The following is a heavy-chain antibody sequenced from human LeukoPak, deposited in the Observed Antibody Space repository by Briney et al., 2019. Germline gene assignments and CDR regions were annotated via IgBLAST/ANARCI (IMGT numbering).Heavy chain of an antibody. J-gene: IGHJ4*02. V-gene: IGHV3-30*03. CDR3: ASTKQSYYYDSSGYEIHY. CDR1: GFTFSSYG. Sequence: GGSLRLSCAASGFTFSSYGMHWVRQAPGKGLEWVAVISYDGSNKYYAGSVKGRFTISRDNSENTLYLQMNSLRAEDTAVYYCASTKQSYYYDSSGYEIHYWGQGTLVTVSS. CDR2: ISYDGSNK. D-gene: IGHD3-22*01.